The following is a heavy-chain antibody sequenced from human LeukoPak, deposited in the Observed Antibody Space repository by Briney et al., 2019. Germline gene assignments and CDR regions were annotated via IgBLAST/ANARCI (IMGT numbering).Heavy chain of an antibody. J-gene: IGHJ5*02. CDR2: ISAYNGNT. CDR3: ARIIRGYSGYDSGNWFDP. Sequence: GASVKVSCKASGYTFTSYGISWVRQAPGQGLEWMGWISAYNGNTNYAQKLQGRVTMTTDTSTSTAYMELRSLRSDDTAVYYCARIIRGYSGYDSGNWFDPWGQGTLVTVSS. CDR1: GYTFTSYG. V-gene: IGHV1-18*01. D-gene: IGHD5-12*01.